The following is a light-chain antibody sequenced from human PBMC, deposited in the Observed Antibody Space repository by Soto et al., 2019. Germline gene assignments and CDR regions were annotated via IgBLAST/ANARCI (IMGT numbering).Light chain of an antibody. V-gene: IGLV1-44*01. Sequence: QSVLTQPPSASGTPGQRVTISCSGSSSNIGSYTVNWYQQLPGTAPKLFIYSNNQRPSGVPDRFSGSKSGTSASLAISGLQSEDEADYYCAAWDHSLNGLYVFGTGTKVNVL. CDR3: AAWDHSLNGLYV. J-gene: IGLJ1*01. CDR2: SNN. CDR1: SSNIGSYT.